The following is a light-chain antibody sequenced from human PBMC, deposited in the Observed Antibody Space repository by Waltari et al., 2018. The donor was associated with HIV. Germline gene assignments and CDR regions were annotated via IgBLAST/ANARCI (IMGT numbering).Light chain of an antibody. CDR2: GKN. CDR1: TSNIGRNT. V-gene: IGLV1-44*01. J-gene: IGLJ2*01. CDR3: ASWDDSLNGPV. Sequence: QSVLTQPPSASGTPEQRVTISCSGSTSNIGRNTVTWFQQFPGTAPKVLIFGKNHRPSGVPARFSGSKSGTSASLAISGLQSEDEADYYCASWDDSLNGPVFGGGTKLTVV.